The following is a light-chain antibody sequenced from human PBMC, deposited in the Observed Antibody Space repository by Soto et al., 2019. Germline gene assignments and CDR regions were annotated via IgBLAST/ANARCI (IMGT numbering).Light chain of an antibody. V-gene: IGKV3-11*01. CDR1: QSVSSY. J-gene: IGKJ5*01. Sequence: SGCTQTPYTLSLSPVDRAPLSCRAIQSVSSYLDWYQQRPGQAPRLLIYASSNRATGIPDRFSGSASGPDFTLTISRLEPEDFAVYYCQLYGVSSPLITFGQGRRLEIK. CDR3: QLYGVSSPLIT. CDR2: ASS.